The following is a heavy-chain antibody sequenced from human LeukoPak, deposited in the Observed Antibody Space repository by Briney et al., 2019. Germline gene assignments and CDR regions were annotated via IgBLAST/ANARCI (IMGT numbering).Heavy chain of an antibody. CDR1: GFTFSYYG. Sequence: GGSLRLSCAASGFTFSYYGFHWVRQAPDKGLEWVAFIRYDGNDKYYAESVKGRFTISRDNSKNTLYLQMNSLRAEDTAVYYCARRSGIAVAGAFDYWGQGTLVTVSS. CDR3: ARRSGIAVAGAFDY. J-gene: IGHJ4*02. V-gene: IGHV3-30*02. CDR2: IRYDGNDK. D-gene: IGHD6-19*01.